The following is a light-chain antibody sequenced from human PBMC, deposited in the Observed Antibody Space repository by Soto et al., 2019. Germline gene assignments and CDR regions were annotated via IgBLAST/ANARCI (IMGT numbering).Light chain of an antibody. Sequence: QSALTQPASVSGSPGQSITISCTGTSSDVGGYNYVSWYQQHPGKAPKIMIYDVSNRPSGVSNRFSGSNSGNTASLTISGLQAEDEADYYCSSYTSSITPVVFGGGTKLTVL. CDR2: DVS. CDR3: SSYTSSITPVV. V-gene: IGLV2-14*01. CDR1: SSDVGGYNY. J-gene: IGLJ2*01.